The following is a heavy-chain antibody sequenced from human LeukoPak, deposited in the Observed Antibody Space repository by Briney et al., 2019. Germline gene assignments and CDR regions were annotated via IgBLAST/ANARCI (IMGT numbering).Heavy chain of an antibody. D-gene: IGHD1-26*01. CDR1: GFYFRSYL. V-gene: IGHV3-7*02. CDR3: VPGSH. CDR2: IKQDGSEK. J-gene: IGHJ4*02. Sequence: PGGSLRLSCAASGFYFRSYLMNWVRQAPGKGLEWVANIKQDGSEKYYVASVKSRFTISRDNAKNSLYLQMNSLRAEDTAVYYCVPGSHWGQGTLVTVSS.